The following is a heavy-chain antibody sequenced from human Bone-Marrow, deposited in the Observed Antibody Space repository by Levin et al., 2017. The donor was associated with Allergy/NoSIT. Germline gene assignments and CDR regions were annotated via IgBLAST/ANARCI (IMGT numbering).Heavy chain of an antibody. CDR1: GGSFSGYY. D-gene: IGHD5-24*01. CDR2: INHSGST. Sequence: SETLSLTCAVYGGSFSGYYWSWIRQPPGKGLEWIGEINHSGSTNYNPSLKSRVTISVDTSKNQFSLKLSSVTAADTAVYYCARGRTRWLRPTKYYFDYWGQGTLVTVSS. V-gene: IGHV4-34*01. J-gene: IGHJ4*02. CDR3: ARGRTRWLRPTKYYFDY.